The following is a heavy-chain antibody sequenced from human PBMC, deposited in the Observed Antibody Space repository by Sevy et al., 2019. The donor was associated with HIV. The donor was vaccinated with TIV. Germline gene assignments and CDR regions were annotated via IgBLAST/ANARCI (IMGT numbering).Heavy chain of an antibody. Sequence: GGSLRLSCAASGFTFSTYDMHWVRQAPGKGLEWVAIISHDGSYGYYADSVRGRFSMSRDSSKNTLYLQMSGLSIEDTAVYYCAKNRPPGGSYFSRHGMDVWGRGTTVTVSS. V-gene: IGHV3-30*18. J-gene: IGHJ6*02. D-gene: IGHD3-16*01. CDR3: AKNRPPGGSYFSRHGMDV. CDR1: GFTFSTYD. CDR2: ISHDGSYG.